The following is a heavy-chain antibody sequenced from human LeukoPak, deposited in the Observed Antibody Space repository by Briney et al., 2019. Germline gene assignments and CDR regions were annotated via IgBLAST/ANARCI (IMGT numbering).Heavy chain of an antibody. D-gene: IGHD3-10*01. Sequence: GRSLRLSCAASGFTFSGYGMHWVRQAPGKGLEWVAVISYDGSNKYYADSVKGRFTISRDNSKNTLYLQMNSLRAEDTAVYYCAAATHYYGSGSDFDYWGQGTLVTVSS. CDR3: AAATHYYGSGSDFDY. V-gene: IGHV3-30*03. J-gene: IGHJ4*02. CDR2: ISYDGSNK. CDR1: GFTFSGYG.